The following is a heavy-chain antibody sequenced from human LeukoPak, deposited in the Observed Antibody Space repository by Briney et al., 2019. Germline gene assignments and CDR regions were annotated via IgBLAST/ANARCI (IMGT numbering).Heavy chain of an antibody. CDR2: INTNTGNP. D-gene: IGHD3-22*01. J-gene: IGHJ4*02. CDR1: GYTFTGYY. CDR3: ARAVSDYYDSSGYYYGY. V-gene: IGHV7-4-1*02. Sequence: GASAKVSCKASGYTFTGYYMHWVRQAPGQGLEWMGWINTNTGNPTYAQGFTGRFVFSLDTSVSTAYLQISSLKAEDTAVYYCARAVSDYYDSSGYYYGYWGQGTLVTVSS.